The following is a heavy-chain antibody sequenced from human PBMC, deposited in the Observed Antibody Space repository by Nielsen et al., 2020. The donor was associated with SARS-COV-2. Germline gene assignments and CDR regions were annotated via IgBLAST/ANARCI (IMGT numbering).Heavy chain of an antibody. CDR2: IWYDGSNK. D-gene: IGHD3-9*01. V-gene: IGHV3-33*06. J-gene: IGHJ6*02. CDR3: AKSDMGGMDV. Sequence: GESLKISCAASGFTFSSYGMHWVRQAPGKGLEWVAVIWYDGSNKYYADSVKGRFTISRDNSKNTLYLQMNSPRAEDTAVYYCAKSDMGGMDVWGQGTTVTVSS. CDR1: GFTFSSYG.